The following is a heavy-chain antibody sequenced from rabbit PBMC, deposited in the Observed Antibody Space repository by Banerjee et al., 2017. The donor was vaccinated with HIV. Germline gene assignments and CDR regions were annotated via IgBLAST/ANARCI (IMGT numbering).Heavy chain of an antibody. J-gene: IGHJ4*01. CDR1: GIDFNSSY. CDR2: IYAGGSGST. Sequence: QSLEESGGGLVKPGGTLTLTCKASGIDFNSSYMCWVRQAPGKGLEWIGCIYAGGSGSTYYASWAKGRFTISKTSSTTVTLQMTSLTAADTATYFCARDLPISDGYSFDLWGQGTLVTVS. D-gene: IGHD6-1*01. CDR3: ARDLPISDGYSFDL. V-gene: IGHV1S40*01.